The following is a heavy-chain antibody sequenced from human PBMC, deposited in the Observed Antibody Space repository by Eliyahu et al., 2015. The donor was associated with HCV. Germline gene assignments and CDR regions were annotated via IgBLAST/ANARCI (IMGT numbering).Heavy chain of an antibody. D-gene: IGHD1-26*01. CDR3: AALTSGSYLINAFDI. V-gene: IGHV1-58*01. J-gene: IGHJ3*02. CDR2: IVIGSGNS. Sequence: QMQLVQSGPEVKKPGTSVKVSCKASGFTFTTSAVQWVRQARGQHLEWMGWIVIGSGNSNYAQKFQERVTIARDLSTSTAYMELSSLRSEDTAVYYCAALTSGSYLINAFDIWGQGTLVTVSS. CDR1: GFTFTTSA.